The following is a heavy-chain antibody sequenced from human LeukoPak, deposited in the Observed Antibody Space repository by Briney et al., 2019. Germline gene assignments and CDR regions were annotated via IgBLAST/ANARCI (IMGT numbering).Heavy chain of an antibody. J-gene: IGHJ5*02. CDR3: ASAARGSSINWFDP. CDR1: GGSISSYY. Sequence: SETLSLTCAVCGGSISSYYWSWSRQPPGRGLGWIGNIYHSGSTNYNPSLKSRVTISVDTSKTPFSLKLSSVTAADPAVYSCASAARGSSINWFDPWGQGTLVTVSS. CDR2: IYHSGST. D-gene: IGHD6-6*01. V-gene: IGHV4-59*12.